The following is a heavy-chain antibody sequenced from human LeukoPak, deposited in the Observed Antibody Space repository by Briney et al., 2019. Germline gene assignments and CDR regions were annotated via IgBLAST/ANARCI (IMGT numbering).Heavy chain of an antibody. CDR3: ANLRFRGRYYMDV. J-gene: IGHJ6*03. CDR1: GFTFSSYW. Sequence: GGSLRLSCAASGFTFSSYWMSWVRQAPGKGLEWVANIKQDGSEKYYMDSVKGRFTISRDNAKNSLYLQMNSLRAEDTAVYYCANLRFRGRYYMDVWGKGTTVTVSS. V-gene: IGHV3-7*01. D-gene: IGHD3-3*01. CDR2: IKQDGSEK.